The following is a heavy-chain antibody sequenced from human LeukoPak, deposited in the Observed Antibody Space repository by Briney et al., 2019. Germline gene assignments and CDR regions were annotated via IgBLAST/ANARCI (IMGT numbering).Heavy chain of an antibody. V-gene: IGHV4-59*08. CDR3: ARLRRWFDP. J-gene: IGHJ5*02. Sequence: SETLSLTCTVSGGSMSSYYWGWIRQSPGKGLEWIGYIYYSGITNYNPSLKSRVTISVDTSKNQFSLKVTSVTAADTAVYYCARLRRWFDPWGQGTLVTVSS. CDR2: IYYSGIT. CDR1: GGSMSSYY.